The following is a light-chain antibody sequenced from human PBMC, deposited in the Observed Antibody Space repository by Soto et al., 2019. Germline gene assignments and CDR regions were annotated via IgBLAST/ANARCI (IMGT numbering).Light chain of an antibody. J-gene: IGKJ2*01. Sequence: EIVLTQSPGTLSLSPGERATLSCRASQSVSSSYLAWYQQKPGQAPRLLIYGASSRATGIPDRFSGSGSGTDFNLTISRQEPEGFAVYYCQQYGSSHYTFGQGTKLEIK. CDR2: GAS. CDR1: QSVSSSY. V-gene: IGKV3-20*01. CDR3: QQYGSSHYT.